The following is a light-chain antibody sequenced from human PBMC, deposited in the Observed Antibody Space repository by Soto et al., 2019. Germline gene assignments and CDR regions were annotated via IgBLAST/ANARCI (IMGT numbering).Light chain of an antibody. CDR1: SSDVGGYNY. J-gene: IGLJ1*01. CDR2: DVS. CDR3: SSYTSSSTFFYV. V-gene: IGLV2-14*01. Sequence: QSALTQPASVSGAPGQSIAISCTGTSSDVGGYNYVSWYQQHPGKAPNLMIYDVSTRPSAVSNRFSASKSGNSASLTISGYQAADAAAYYSSSYTSSSTFFYVFGTGTNVTVL.